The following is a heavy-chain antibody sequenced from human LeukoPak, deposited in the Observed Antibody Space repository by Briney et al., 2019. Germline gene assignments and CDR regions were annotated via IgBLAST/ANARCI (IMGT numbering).Heavy chain of an antibody. CDR2: IIPSGGST. V-gene: IGHV1-46*01. CDR3: ARGEDIVVVPATFDY. CDR1: GYTFTSYY. J-gene: IGHJ4*02. Sequence: ASVKVSCKTSGYTFTSYYMHWVRQAPGQGLEWMGIIIPSGGSTSYAQKFQGRVTMTRDTSTSTVYMELSSLRSEDTAVYYCARGEDIVVVPATFDYWGQGTLVTVSS. D-gene: IGHD2-2*01.